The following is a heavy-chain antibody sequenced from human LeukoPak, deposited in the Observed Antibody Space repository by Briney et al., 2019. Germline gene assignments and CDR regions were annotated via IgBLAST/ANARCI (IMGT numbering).Heavy chain of an antibody. Sequence: ASVKVSCKASGGTFSSYAISWVRQAPGQGLEWMGGIIPIFGTASYAQKFQGRVTITADESTSTAYMELSSLRSEDTAVYYCARILEKVGWIYDAFDIWGQGTMVTVSS. D-gene: IGHD6-19*01. CDR3: ARILEKVGWIYDAFDI. CDR1: GGTFSSYA. CDR2: IIPIFGTA. J-gene: IGHJ3*02. V-gene: IGHV1-69*13.